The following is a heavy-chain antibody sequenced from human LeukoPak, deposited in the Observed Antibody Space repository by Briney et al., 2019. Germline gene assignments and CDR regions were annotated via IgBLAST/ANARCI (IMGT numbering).Heavy chain of an antibody. Sequence: ASETLSLTCTASGDSISSYYWSWIRQPAGKGLEWIGRINTSGSTNYNPSLKSRVTMSVDTSKNQFSLRLSSVTAADTAVYYCARESVGATPNWFDPWGQGTLVTVSS. CDR2: INTSGST. D-gene: IGHD1-26*01. V-gene: IGHV4-4*07. CDR1: GDSISSYY. J-gene: IGHJ5*02. CDR3: ARESVGATPNWFDP.